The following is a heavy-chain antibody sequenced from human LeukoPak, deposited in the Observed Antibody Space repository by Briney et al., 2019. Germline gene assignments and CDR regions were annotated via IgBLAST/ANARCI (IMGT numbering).Heavy chain of an antibody. V-gene: IGHV4-39*07. CDR3: AMYVTYYDFWSGASWPQGFDY. CDR1: GGSISSSSYY. D-gene: IGHD3-3*01. Sequence: SETLSLTCTVSGGSISSSSYYWGWIRQPPGKGLEWIGSIYYSGSTYYNPSLKSRVTISVDTSKNQFSLKLSSVTASDTAVYYCAMYVTYYDFWSGASWPQGFDYWGQGTLVTVSS. CDR2: IYYSGST. J-gene: IGHJ4*02.